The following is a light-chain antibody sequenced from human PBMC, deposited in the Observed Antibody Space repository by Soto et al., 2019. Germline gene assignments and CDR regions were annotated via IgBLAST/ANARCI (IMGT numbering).Light chain of an antibody. Sequence: SLAVLSVKQKERATLSCRASQSISRSLAWYQQKPGQAPRLLISDASTRATGIPARFSGSGSGTEFTLTISSLQSEDFALYYCHQVNRLLLGRFG. CDR1: QSISRS. CDR3: HQVNRLLLGR. J-gene: IGKJ2*03. V-gene: IGKV3-15*01. CDR2: DAS.